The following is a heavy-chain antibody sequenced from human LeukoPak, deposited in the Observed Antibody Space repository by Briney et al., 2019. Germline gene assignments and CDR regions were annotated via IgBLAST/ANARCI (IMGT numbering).Heavy chain of an antibody. CDR3: ARLGGGSQGYYYYYMDV. CDR2: ISSSGSTI. J-gene: IGHJ6*03. CDR1: GFTFSSYE. D-gene: IGHD1-26*01. Sequence: GGSLRLSCAASGFTFSSYEMNWVRQAPGKGLEWVSYISSSGSTIYYADSVKGRFTISRDNAKNSLYLQMNSLRAEDTAVYYCARLGGGSQGYYYYYMDVWGKGTTVTVSS. V-gene: IGHV3-48*03.